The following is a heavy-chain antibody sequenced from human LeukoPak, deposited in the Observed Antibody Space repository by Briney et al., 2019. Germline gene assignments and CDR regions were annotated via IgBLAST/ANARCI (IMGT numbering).Heavy chain of an antibody. D-gene: IGHD2-2*01. Sequence: GGSLRLSCAASGFTFSSYAMSWVRQAPGKGLEWVSAISGSGDNIYYADSVKGRFTISRDNSKNTLYLQMNGLRAEDTAVYYCAKERAVVPRGGMDVWGQGTTVFVSS. J-gene: IGHJ6*02. CDR1: GFTFSSYA. CDR3: AKERAVVPRGGMDV. V-gene: IGHV3-23*01. CDR2: ISGSGDNI.